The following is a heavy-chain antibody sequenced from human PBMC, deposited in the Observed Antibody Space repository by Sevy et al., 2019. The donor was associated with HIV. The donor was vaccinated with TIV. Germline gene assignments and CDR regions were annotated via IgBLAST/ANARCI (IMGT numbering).Heavy chain of an antibody. CDR1: GYTFTDYY. CDR3: ARATKGTYCSDSNCRLFES. J-gene: IGHJ4*02. D-gene: IGHD2-15*01. V-gene: IGHV1-2*02. CDR2: MNPSSGAT. Sequence: ASVKVSCKASGYTFTDYYIHWVRQAPGQGLEWVGWMNPSSGATLYAQKFKARVTMTRDTFMTTAYMDLTNLESDDTAVYFCARATKGTYCSDSNCRLFESWGQGTLVTVFS.